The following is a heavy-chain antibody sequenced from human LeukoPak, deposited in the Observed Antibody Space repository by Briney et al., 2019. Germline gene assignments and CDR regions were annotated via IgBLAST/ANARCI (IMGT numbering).Heavy chain of an antibody. CDR2: IYHSGST. CDR1: GGSISSSSYY. V-gene: IGHV4-30-2*01. J-gene: IGHJ5*02. CDR3: ARDERAVAGTVWFDP. D-gene: IGHD6-19*01. Sequence: SETLSLTCTVSGGSISSSSYYWSWIRQPPGKGLEWIGYIYHSGSTYYNPSLKSRVTISVDRSKNQFSLKLSSVTAADTAVYYCARDERAVAGTVWFDPWGQEPWSPSPQ.